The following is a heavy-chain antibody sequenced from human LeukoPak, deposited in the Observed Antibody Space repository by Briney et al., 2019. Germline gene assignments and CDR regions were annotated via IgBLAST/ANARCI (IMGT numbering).Heavy chain of an antibody. CDR2: IYSGGST. Sequence: ETLSLTCTVSGGSISSSSYYWGWIRQPPGKGLEWVSVIYSGGSTYYADSVKGRFTISRDNSKNTLYLQMNSLRAEDTAVYYCARPNIVQQLAIDYWGQGTLVTVSS. CDR1: GGSISSSSYY. CDR3: ARPNIVQQLAIDY. D-gene: IGHD6-13*01. J-gene: IGHJ4*02. V-gene: IGHV3-53*01.